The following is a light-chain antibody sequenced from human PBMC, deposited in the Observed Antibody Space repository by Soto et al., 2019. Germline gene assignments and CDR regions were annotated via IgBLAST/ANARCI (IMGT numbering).Light chain of an antibody. V-gene: IGLV2-14*01. Sequence: QSVLTQPASVSGSPGQSITMSCTGTRTDFGGYNFVSWYQQHPGKAPKLIIYEVSNRPSGVSNRFSGSKSDNTASLTISGLQAEDEADYYCCSYVSSKTYVFGTGTNVTVL. CDR3: CSYVSSKTYV. CDR2: EVS. CDR1: RTDFGGYNF. J-gene: IGLJ1*01.